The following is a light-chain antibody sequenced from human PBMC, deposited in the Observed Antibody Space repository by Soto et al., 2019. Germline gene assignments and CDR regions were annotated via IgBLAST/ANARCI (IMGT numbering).Light chain of an antibody. CDR3: MQALQSWT. J-gene: IGKJ1*01. CDR2: LGS. CDR1: QSLLHSNGYNY. V-gene: IGKV2-28*01. Sequence: DIVMTQSPLSLPVTPGEPASISCRSSQSLLHSNGYNYLDWYLQKPGXXPXLLIYLGSNRASGVPDRFSGSGSGTDFTLKISRVEAEDVGVDYCMQALQSWTFGQGTKVDIK.